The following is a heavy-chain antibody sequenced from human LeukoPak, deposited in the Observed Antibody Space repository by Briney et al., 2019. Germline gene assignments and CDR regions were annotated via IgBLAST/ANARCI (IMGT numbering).Heavy chain of an antibody. CDR2: IYYSGST. D-gene: IGHD3-10*01. CDR1: GGSVSSGSYY. J-gene: IGHJ5*02. CDR3: ARRPAMVRGSWFDP. V-gene: IGHV4-30-4*08. Sequence: SETLSLTCTVSGGSVSSGSYYWRWIRQPPGKGLERIGYIYYSGSTYYNPSLKSRVTISVDTSKNQFSLKLSSVTAADTAVYYCARRPAMVRGSWFDPWGQGTLVTVSS.